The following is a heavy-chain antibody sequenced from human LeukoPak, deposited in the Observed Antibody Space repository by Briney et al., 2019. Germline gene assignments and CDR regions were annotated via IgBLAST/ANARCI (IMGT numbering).Heavy chain of an antibody. CDR1: GFTFGDYA. CDR3: AKSNGYGLVDI. D-gene: IGHD3-10*01. V-gene: IGHV4-59*12. J-gene: IGHJ3*02. CDR2: IFYSGST. Sequence: GSLRLSCTASGFTFGDYAMSWFRQPPGKGLEWIGDIFYSGSTYYSPSLKSRVTISLDTSRNQFSLKLTSVTAADTAVYYCAKSNGYGLVDIWGQGTMVTVSS.